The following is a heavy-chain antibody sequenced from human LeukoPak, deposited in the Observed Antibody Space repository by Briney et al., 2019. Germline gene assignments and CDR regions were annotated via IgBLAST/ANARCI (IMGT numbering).Heavy chain of an antibody. CDR3: AKEERRDGYYYFDY. J-gene: IGHJ4*02. CDR1: GFTFDDYA. D-gene: IGHD5-24*01. CDR2: ISWNSGTI. V-gene: IGHV3-9*01. Sequence: PGGSLRLSCAASGFTFDDYAMHWVRQAPGKGLEWVSGISWNSGTIGYADSAEGRFTISRDNAKNSLYLQMNSLRSEDTALYYCAKEERRDGYYYFDYWGQGTLVTVSS.